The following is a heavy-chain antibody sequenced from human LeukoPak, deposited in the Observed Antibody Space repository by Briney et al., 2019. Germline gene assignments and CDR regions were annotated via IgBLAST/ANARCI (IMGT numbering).Heavy chain of an antibody. D-gene: IGHD2-15*01. CDR3: AKDRSPPRYNWFDP. V-gene: IGHV3-23*01. CDR1: GFTFSSYA. CDR2: ISGSGGST. J-gene: IGHJ5*02. Sequence: AGGSLRLSCAASGFTFSSYAMSWVRQAPGKGLEWVSAISGSGGSTYYADSVKGRFTISRDSSKNTLYLQMNSLRAEDTAVYYCAKDRSPPRYNWFDPWGQGTLVTVSS.